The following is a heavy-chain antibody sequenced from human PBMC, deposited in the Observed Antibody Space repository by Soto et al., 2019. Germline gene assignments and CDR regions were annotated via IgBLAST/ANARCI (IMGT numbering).Heavy chain of an antibody. Sequence: ESGGGVVQPGRSLRLSCAASGFTFSSYAMHWVRQAPGKGLEWVAVISYDGSNKYYADSVKGRFTISRDNSKNTLYLQMNSLRAEDTAVYYCARDGSSWYAPYYYYGMDVWGQGTTVTVSS. CDR3: ARDGSSWYAPYYYYGMDV. J-gene: IGHJ6*02. CDR2: ISYDGSNK. CDR1: GFTFSSYA. D-gene: IGHD6-13*01. V-gene: IGHV3-30-3*01.